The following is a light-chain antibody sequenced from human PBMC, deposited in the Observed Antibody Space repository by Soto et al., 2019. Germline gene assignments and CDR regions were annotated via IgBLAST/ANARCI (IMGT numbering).Light chain of an antibody. CDR2: GAS. CDR1: QSVSSN. CDR3: QQYNNWLYT. J-gene: IGKJ2*01. Sequence: EIVMTQSPATLSVSPGERATLSCRASQSVSSNLAWYQQKPGQAPRLLIYGASTRATGIPARFSGSGSGTEFTLTISSLQSEECAVYYCQQYNNWLYTFGQGTKLEIK. V-gene: IGKV3-15*01.